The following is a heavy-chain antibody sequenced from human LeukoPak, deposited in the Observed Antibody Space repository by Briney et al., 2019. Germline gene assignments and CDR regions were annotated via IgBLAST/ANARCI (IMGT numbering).Heavy chain of an antibody. CDR2: ISSNGGST. CDR3: ARAGYSSSWYAAYFDY. Sequence: PGGSLRLSCAASGFTFSTYAMHWVRQAPGKGLEYVSAISSNGGSTYYANSVKGRFTISRDNPKNTLYLQMGSLRTEDMAVYYCARAGYSSSWYAAYFDYWGQGILVTVSS. CDR1: GFTFSTYA. D-gene: IGHD6-13*01. J-gene: IGHJ4*02. V-gene: IGHV3-64*01.